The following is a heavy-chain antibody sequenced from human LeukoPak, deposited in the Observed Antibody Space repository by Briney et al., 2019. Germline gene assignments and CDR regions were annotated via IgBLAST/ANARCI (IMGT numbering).Heavy chain of an antibody. CDR2: IYSGGST. V-gene: IGHV3-53*01. D-gene: IGHD3-22*01. CDR3: ARDREGSSYDSSGYFYGMDV. Sequence: GGSLRLSCAASGFTFSSSPMSWVRQAPGKGLEWVSVIYSGGSTYYADSVKGRFTISRDNSKNTLYLQMNSLRAEDTAVYYCARDREGSSYDSSGYFYGMDVWGQGTTVTVSS. J-gene: IGHJ6*02. CDR1: GFTFSSSP.